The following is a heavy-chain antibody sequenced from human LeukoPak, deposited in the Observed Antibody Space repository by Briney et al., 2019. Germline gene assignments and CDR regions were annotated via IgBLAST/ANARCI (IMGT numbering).Heavy chain of an antibody. J-gene: IGHJ4*02. CDR1: GGSISSHY. V-gene: IGHV4-59*11. CDR3: ARESADLIDY. Sequence: SETLSLTCTVSGGSISSHYWSWIRQPPGKGLDWIGYIYYCGSTNYKPSLKSRVTISVDTSKNQFSLKLSSVTAADTAVYYCARESADLIDYWGQGTLVTVSS. CDR2: IYYCGST.